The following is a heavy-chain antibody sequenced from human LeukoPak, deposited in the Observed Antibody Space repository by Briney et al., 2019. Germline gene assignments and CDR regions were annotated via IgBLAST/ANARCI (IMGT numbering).Heavy chain of an antibody. CDR3: ARRGTYGDYIDY. V-gene: IGHV4-61*02. CDR2: IYTSGST. D-gene: IGHD4-17*01. CDR1: GGSISSGSYY. J-gene: IGHJ4*02. Sequence: PSQTLSLTCTVSGGSISSGSYYWSWIRQPAGKGLEWIGRIYTSGSTNYNPSLKSRVTISVDTSTNHFSLKLTSVTAADTAVYYCARRGTYGDYIDYWGQGTLVTVSS.